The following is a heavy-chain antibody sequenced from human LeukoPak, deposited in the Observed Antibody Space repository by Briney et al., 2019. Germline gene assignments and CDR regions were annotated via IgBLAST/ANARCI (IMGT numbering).Heavy chain of an antibody. Sequence: TGGSLGLSCAASGFTFSSYAMSWVRQAPGKGLEWVSSISGSGNRTYYADSVKGRFTISRDNSKNTLYLQMNSLRAEDTAVYYCARRDSSGYSYFDYWGQGTLVTVSS. V-gene: IGHV3-23*01. J-gene: IGHJ4*02. D-gene: IGHD3-22*01. CDR3: ARRDSSGYSYFDY. CDR1: GFTFSSYA. CDR2: ISGSGNRT.